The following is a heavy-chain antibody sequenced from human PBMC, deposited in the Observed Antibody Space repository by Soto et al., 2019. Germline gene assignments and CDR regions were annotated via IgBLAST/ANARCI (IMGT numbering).Heavy chain of an antibody. CDR1: GFTFNAYS. V-gene: IGHV3-30*04. J-gene: IGHJ6*02. Sequence: QVQLEESGGGVVQPGTSLRLSCAASGFTFNAYSMHWVRQAPGKGLEWVAVISYDGHHEYYVDSVKGRFTISRDNPKNAVFLQMNSLTVEDTAVYFCVKDRAGLAGRRRSYVYYGMDAWGQGTTVIVS. CDR2: ISYDGHHE. CDR3: VKDRAGLAGRRRSYVYYGMDA. D-gene: IGHD6-13*01.